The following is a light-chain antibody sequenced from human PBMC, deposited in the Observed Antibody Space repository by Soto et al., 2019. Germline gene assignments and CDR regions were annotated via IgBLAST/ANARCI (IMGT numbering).Light chain of an antibody. V-gene: IGLV1-44*01. CDR3: AAWDDSLNGWV. Sequence: QSVLTQPPSASGTPGQRVTISSGGSSNIGTNTVNWYQQFPGTAPKLLIYSNNQRPSGVPDRFSDSKSGTSASLAISGLQSEDEADYYCAAWDDSLNGWVFGGGTKLTVL. J-gene: IGLJ3*02. CDR2: SNN. CDR1: SSNIGTNT.